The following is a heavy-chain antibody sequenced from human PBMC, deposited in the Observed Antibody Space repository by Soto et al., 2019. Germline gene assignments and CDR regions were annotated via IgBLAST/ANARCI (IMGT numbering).Heavy chain of an antibody. CDR3: ARAGINGSSWYIWLDP. D-gene: IGHD6-13*01. CDR2: IIPLFGTT. V-gene: IGHV1-69*01. J-gene: IGHJ5*02. CDR1: GGTFSRHA. Sequence: QVQLVQSGSEVKMPGSSVKVSCKTSGGTFSRHAINWVRQAPGHGLEWMGGIIPLFGTTNYAQKFKGRVTISADESTSTAYMELSSLTPEDAAVYYCARAGINGSSWYIWLDPWGQGTLVTVSS.